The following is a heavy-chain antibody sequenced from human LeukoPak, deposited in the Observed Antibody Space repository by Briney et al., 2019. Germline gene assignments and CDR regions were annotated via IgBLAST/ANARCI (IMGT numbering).Heavy chain of an antibody. CDR3: ARAPDYGDYVFRLFDP. V-gene: IGHV4-39*07. D-gene: IGHD4-17*01. CDR1: GGSISTSTYY. Sequence: SETLSLTCTVSGGSISTSTYYWGWIRQSPGKGLEWIGNIYYSGSTYYNPSLKSRVTISVDTSKNQFSLKLSSVTAADTAVYYCARAPDYGDYVFRLFDPWGQGTLVTVSS. CDR2: IYYSGST. J-gene: IGHJ5*02.